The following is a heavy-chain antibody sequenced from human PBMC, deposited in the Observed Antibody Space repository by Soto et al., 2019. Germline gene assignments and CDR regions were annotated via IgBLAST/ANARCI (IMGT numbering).Heavy chain of an antibody. J-gene: IGHJ4*02. CDR1: GDSVSSGSYY. Sequence: QVQLQESGPGLVKPSETLSLTCTVSGDSVSSGSYYWSWIRQPPGSGLEWLGYIVRDGSPNYNPSLKSRGTISVDLSKNQSSLGLTPVPDEDTAVYFGARRFRILGAVPETWGQRTLVIVSS. CDR2: IVRDGSP. D-gene: IGHD3-3*01. V-gene: IGHV4-61*01. CDR3: ARRFRILGAVPET.